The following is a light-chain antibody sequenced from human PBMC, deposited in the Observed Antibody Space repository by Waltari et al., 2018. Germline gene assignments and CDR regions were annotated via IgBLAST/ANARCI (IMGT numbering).Light chain of an antibody. V-gene: IGKV4-1*01. J-gene: IGKJ2*01. Sequence: DIVMTQSPDSLAVSLGERATINCKSSQSVLYSSNNKDYLAWYQQKPGQPPKLLIYWASIRESGVPDRFSGSGSGTDFTLTISSLQAEDVAVYYCQQYYSNPQTFGQRTKLEIK. CDR2: WAS. CDR1: QSVLYSSNNKDY. CDR3: QQYYSNPQT.